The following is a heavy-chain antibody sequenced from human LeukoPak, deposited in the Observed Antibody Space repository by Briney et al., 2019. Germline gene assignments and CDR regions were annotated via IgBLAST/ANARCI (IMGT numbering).Heavy chain of an antibody. J-gene: IGHJ4*02. D-gene: IGHD2-21*01. Sequence: GGSLRLSCAASGFTFSSYAMHWVRQAPGKGLKWVAVISYDGSNKYYADSVKGRFTISRDNSKNTLYLQMNSLRAEDTAVYYCARDSQNIVVVFHFDYWGQGTLVTVSS. CDR1: GFTFSSYA. V-gene: IGHV3-30*04. CDR3: ARDSQNIVVVFHFDY. CDR2: ISYDGSNK.